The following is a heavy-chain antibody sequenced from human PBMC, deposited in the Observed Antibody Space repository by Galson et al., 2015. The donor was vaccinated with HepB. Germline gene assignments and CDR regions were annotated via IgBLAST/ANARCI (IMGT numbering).Heavy chain of an antibody. D-gene: IGHD6-6*01. CDR1: GFTFSRYA. V-gene: IGHV3-30-3*01. Sequence: SLRLSCAASGFTFSRYAMHWVRQAPGKGLEWVAVISYDGNNQYNADSVKGRFTISRDNSKNTLYLQMNSLTPEDTAVYYCARDHEEQVGHRFYYYYGMDVWGQGTTVTVSS. CDR2: ISYDGNNQ. CDR3: ARDHEEQVGHRFYYYYGMDV. J-gene: IGHJ6*02.